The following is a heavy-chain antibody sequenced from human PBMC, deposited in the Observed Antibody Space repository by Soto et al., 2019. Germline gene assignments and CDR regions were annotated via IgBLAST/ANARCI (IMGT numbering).Heavy chain of an antibody. CDR3: ARGKKYYYYGMDV. V-gene: IGHV4-4*07. CDR2: IYTSGST. J-gene: IGHJ6*02. CDR1: GGSISSHD. Sequence: SETLSLTSSVSGGSISSHDWSWIRQPAGKGLEWIGRIYTSGSTNYNPSLKSRVTMSVDTSKNQFSLRLSSVTAADTAVYYCARGKKYYYYGMDVWGQGTTVTVSS.